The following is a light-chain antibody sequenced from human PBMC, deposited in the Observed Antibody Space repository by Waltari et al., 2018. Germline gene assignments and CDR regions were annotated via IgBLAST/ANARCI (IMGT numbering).Light chain of an antibody. CDR3: ATWDSSLSAGV. J-gene: IGLJ1*01. CDR2: ENF. V-gene: IGLV1-51*01. CDR1: RPNIRINS. Sequence: QSALTQPPSASGSPGQPVTIPCSGIRPNIRINSVSWYQKLPETAPKLLIYENFQRPSGIPHRFYGSKSGTSATLDITGLQTGDEGDYYCATWDSSLSAGVFGTGTKVTVL.